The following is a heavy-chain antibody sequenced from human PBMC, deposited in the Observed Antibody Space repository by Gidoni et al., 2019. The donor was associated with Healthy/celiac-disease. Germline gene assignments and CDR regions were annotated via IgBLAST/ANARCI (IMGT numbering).Heavy chain of an antibody. Sequence: EVQLVESGGGLVKPGGSLRLSCAASGFTFSNAWMSWVRQAPGKGLEWVGRIKSKTDGGTTDYAAPVKGRFTISRDDSKNTLYLQMNSLKTEDTAVYYCTLELRTVTLIDYWGQGTLVTVSS. CDR3: TLELRTVTLIDY. D-gene: IGHD4-17*01. CDR1: GFTFSNAW. J-gene: IGHJ4*02. V-gene: IGHV3-15*01. CDR2: IKSKTDGGTT.